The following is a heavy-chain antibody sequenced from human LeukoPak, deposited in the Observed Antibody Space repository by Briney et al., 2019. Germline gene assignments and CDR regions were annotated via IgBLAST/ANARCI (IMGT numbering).Heavy chain of an antibody. J-gene: IGHJ4*02. V-gene: IGHV4-59*01. CDR1: GVSMTNDR. CDR3: ARITGYFDSGGSYYWGFFDY. D-gene: IGHD3-22*01. CDR2: MSDSGQT. Sequence: SETLSLTCSVSGVSMTNDRSTWIRQAPGKGLEWMGSMSDSGQTNYNPSLRSRATVSVDTSKSQCSLRLTSVTSADTAVYYCARITGYFDSGGSYYWGFFDYWGQGSLVTVSS.